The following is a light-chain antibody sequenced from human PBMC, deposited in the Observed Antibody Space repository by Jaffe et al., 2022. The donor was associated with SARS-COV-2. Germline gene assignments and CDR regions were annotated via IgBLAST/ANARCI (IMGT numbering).Light chain of an antibody. Sequence: QSVLTQPPSASGTPGQRVTISCSGGSSNIGSNPVNWYQQLPGMAPKLLIYSNNQRPSGVPDRFSGSKSGTSASLAISGLQSEDEADYYCAAWDDSLNGYVFGTGTKVTVL. CDR2: SNN. J-gene: IGLJ1*01. CDR3: AAWDDSLNGYV. CDR1: SSNIGSNP. V-gene: IGLV1-44*01.